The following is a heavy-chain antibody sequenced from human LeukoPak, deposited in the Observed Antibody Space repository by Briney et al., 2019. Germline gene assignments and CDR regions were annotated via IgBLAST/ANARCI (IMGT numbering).Heavy chain of an antibody. Sequence: GGSLRLSCAASGFTFSSYAMSWVRQAPGKGLEWVSAISGSGGSTYYADSVKARFTISRDNSKNTLYLQMNSLRAEDTAVYYCAKEFYDTYDSTSFDYWGQGTLVTVSS. J-gene: IGHJ4*02. CDR3: AKEFYDTYDSTSFDY. CDR1: GFTFSSYA. CDR2: ISGSGGST. V-gene: IGHV3-23*01. D-gene: IGHD3-22*01.